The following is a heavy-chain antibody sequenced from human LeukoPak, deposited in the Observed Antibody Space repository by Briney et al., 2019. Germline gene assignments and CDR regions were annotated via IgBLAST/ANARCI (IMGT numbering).Heavy chain of an antibody. J-gene: IGHJ4*02. Sequence: ETLSLTCGVSGGSISSTNWWSWVRQAPGKGLEWVSVIYSGGSTYYADSVKGRFTISRHNSKNTPYLQMNSLRAEDTAVYYCAREASGYGYDYWGQGTLVTVSS. V-gene: IGHV3-53*04. CDR1: GGSISSTNW. CDR2: IYSGGST. CDR3: AREASGYGYDY. D-gene: IGHD6-25*01.